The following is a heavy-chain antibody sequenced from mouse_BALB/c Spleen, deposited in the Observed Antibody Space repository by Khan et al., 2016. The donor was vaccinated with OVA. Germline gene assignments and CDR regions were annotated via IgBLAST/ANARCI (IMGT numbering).Heavy chain of an antibody. Sequence: QVRLQQSGAELVKPGASVKLSCKTSGYTFTSYWIQWVKQRPGQGLGWIGQIFPGTGTTYYNENFKGKATLTVDTSSNTAYMQFSSLTSEDSAVYVGARVYFGNYEFAYWGQGTLVTVSP. V-gene: IGHV1S132*01. D-gene: IGHD2-1*01. CDR1: GYTFTSYW. CDR3: ARVYFGNYEFAY. CDR2: IFPGTGTT. J-gene: IGHJ3*01.